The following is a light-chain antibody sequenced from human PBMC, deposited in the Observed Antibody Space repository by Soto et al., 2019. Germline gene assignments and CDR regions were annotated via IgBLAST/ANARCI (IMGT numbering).Light chain of an antibody. CDR3: PAYAYSLTASV. CDR2: GNR. V-gene: IGLV1-40*01. Sequence: QSALTQPPSVSGAPGQRVTISCTGNSSNLGAGYDVHWYQQLPGAAPKLVIFGNRNRPSGVPERFSGSKSGTSASLAITGLQAEDEADYYCPAYAYSLTASVFGGGTKLTVL. CDR1: SSNLGAGYD. J-gene: IGLJ3*02.